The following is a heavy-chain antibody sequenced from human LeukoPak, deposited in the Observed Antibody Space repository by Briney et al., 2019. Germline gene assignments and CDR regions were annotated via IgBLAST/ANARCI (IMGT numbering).Heavy chain of an antibody. D-gene: IGHD5-18*01. J-gene: IGHJ3*02. V-gene: IGHV4-61*02. CDR3: ARDNRGYSYGDSILLAFDI. CDR1: GGSISSGSYY. Sequence: PSETLSLTCTVSGGSISSGSYYWSWIRQPAGKGLEWIGRIYTSGSTNYNPSLKSRVTISVDTSKNQFSLKLSSVTAADTAVYYCARDNRGYSYGDSILLAFDIWGQGTMVTVSS. CDR2: IYTSGST.